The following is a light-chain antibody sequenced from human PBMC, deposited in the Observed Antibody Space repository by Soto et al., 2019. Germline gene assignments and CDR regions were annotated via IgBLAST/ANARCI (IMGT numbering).Light chain of an antibody. J-gene: IGKJ4*01. Sequence: LYCRASQSVASRNLAWYQQKSGQAPRLLIYGASSRATHTPDRFSGSGSGTDFTLTISSLEPEDFAVYYCQHFGNSPWTFGGGTKVDIK. CDR1: QSVASRN. CDR3: QHFGNSPWT. V-gene: IGKV3-20*01. CDR2: GAS.